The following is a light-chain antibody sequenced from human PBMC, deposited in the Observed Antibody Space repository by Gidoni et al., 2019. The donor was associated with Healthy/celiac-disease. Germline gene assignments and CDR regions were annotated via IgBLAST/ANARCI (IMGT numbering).Light chain of an antibody. J-gene: IGKJ2*01. CDR1: QSISSY. Sequence: DIQMTQSPSSLSASVGDRVTITCRASQSISSYLNWYQQKPGKAPKLLIYAASSLQSGVPSRLRGSGSGKEFTRNIRSLQPEEFGTYYCQQSYSTQYTFGQGTKLEIK. V-gene: IGKV1-39*01. CDR2: AAS. CDR3: QQSYSTQYT.